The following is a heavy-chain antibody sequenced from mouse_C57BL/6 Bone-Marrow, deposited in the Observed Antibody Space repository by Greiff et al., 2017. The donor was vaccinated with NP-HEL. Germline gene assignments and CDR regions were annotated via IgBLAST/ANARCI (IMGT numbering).Heavy chain of an antibody. CDR3: ATNWDDY. CDR1: GYTFTSYW. CDR2: IDPSDSYT. V-gene: IGHV1-50*01. J-gene: IGHJ2*01. D-gene: IGHD4-1*01. Sequence: QVHVKQSGAELVKPGASVKLSCKASGYTFTSYWMQWVKQRPGQGLEWIGEIDPSDSYTNYNQKFKGKATLTVNTSSSTAYMQLSSLTSEDSAVYYCATNWDDYWGQGTTLTVSS.